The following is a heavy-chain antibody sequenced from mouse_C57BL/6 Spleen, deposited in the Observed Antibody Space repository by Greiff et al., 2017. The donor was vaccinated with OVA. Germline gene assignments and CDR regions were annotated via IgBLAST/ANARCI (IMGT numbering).Heavy chain of an antibody. Sequence: VQLQQPGAELVKPGASVKMSCKASGYTFTSYWIPWVKQRPGQGLEWIGDIYPGSGSTTYNEKFKSKATLTVDTSSSTAYMQLSSLTSEDSAVYYCERGYDGDYAWLAYWGQGTLVTVSA. J-gene: IGHJ3*01. D-gene: IGHD2-3*01. CDR2: IYPGSGST. V-gene: IGHV1-55*01. CDR1: GYTFTSYW. CDR3: ERGYDGDYAWLAY.